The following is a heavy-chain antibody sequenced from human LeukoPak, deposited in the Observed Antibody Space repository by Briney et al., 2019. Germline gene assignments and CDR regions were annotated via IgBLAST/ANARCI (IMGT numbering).Heavy chain of an antibody. CDR3: ARHGHCTNGVCYSNYYYYMDV. D-gene: IGHD2-8*01. Sequence: GGSPKTLRKGSGYRLTNFWIGWVRQMPGEGPGGEGINYSYYSDTRYSPSFDGQVIISVDKSISTAYLQWSSLKASDTATYYCARHGHCTNGVCYSNYYYYMDVWGKGTTVTVSS. CDR1: GYRLTNFW. CDR2: NYSYYSDT. V-gene: IGHV5-51*01. J-gene: IGHJ6*03.